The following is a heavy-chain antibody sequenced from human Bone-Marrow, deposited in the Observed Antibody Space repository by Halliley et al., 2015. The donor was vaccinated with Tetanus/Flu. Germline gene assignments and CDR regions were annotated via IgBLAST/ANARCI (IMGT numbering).Heavy chain of an antibody. D-gene: IGHD3-16*01. CDR2: ISNDGSAI. Sequence: SLRLSCVASGFTLTSYEMNWPRQAPGEGLEWISYISNDGSAIYFADSVKGRFTISRDNAKNSLFLEMNSLRVEDTAVYYCARQTELWGGRIYYGMDVWGQGTTVTVSS. J-gene: IGHJ6*02. CDR1: GFTLTSYE. V-gene: IGHV3-48*03. CDR3: ARQTELWGGRIYYGMDV.